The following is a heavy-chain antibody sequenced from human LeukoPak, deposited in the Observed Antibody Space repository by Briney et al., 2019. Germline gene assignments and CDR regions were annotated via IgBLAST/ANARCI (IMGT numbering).Heavy chain of an antibody. V-gene: IGHV4-39*01. CDR2: IYYSGST. Sequence: SETLSLTCTVSGGSISSSSYYWGWIRQPPGKGLEWIGSIYYSGSTYYNPSLKSRVTISVDTSKNQFSLKLSSVTAADTAVYYCARADCTNGVCMLSEFYFDYWGQGTLVTVSS. D-gene: IGHD2-8*01. CDR3: ARADCTNGVCMLSEFYFDY. CDR1: GGSISSSSYY. J-gene: IGHJ4*02.